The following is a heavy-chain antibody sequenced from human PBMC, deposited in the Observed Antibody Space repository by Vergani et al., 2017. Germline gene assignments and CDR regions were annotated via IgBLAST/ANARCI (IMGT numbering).Heavy chain of an antibody. CDR1: GFSLTTGGEG. J-gene: IGHJ3*01. V-gene: IGHV2-5*01. D-gene: IGHD3-9*01. CDR3: VHXLGYFDWDGAFDV. CDR2: VYWNDGE. Sequence: QITLRESGPTLVKPTQTLTLTCTFSGFSLTTGGEGVGWIRQPPGRALEWLAFVYWNDGERYSPSLKSRVTITKDTSKNEVILTMATMDPVDTATYYCVHXLGYFDWDGAFDVWGPGTMVTVSS.